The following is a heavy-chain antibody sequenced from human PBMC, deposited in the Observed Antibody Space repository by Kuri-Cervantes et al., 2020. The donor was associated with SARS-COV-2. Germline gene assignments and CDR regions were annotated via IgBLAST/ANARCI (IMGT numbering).Heavy chain of an antibody. D-gene: IGHD4-11*01. J-gene: IGHJ5*02. Sequence: SETLSLTCTVSGGSIGSHYWSWIRQPPGKGLEWIGEINHSGSTNYNPSLKSRVTISVDTSKNQFSLKLSSVTAADTAVYYCARGGDYSNWFDPWGQGTLVTVSS. CDR3: ARGGDYSNWFDP. V-gene: IGHV4-34*01. CDR2: INHSGST. CDR1: GGSIGSHY.